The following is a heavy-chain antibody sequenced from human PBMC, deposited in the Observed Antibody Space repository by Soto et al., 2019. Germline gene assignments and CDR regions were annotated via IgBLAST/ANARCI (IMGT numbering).Heavy chain of an antibody. CDR3: AKEAGYSYGYDGMDF. CDR2: IKQDGSEK. CDR1: GFTFSSYW. Sequence: GGSLRLSCAASGFTFSSYWMSWVRQAPGKGPEWVANIKQDGSEKYYVDSVRGRFTGSRDNAKNSLYLQMNSLRADDTAVYYCAKEAGYSYGYDGMDFWGQGTTVTVSS. D-gene: IGHD5-18*01. J-gene: IGHJ6*02. V-gene: IGHV3-7*03.